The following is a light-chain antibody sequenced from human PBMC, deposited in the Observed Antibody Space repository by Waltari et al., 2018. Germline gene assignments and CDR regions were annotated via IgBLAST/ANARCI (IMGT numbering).Light chain of an antibody. CDR1: QSLLHSNGYTY. V-gene: IGKV2-28*01. J-gene: IGKJ1*01. CDR2: LAS. Sequence: DIVMTQSPLSLPVTPGEPASISCRSSQSLLHSNGYTYLDWYLQKPGQSPQLLIYLASNRAPGVPDRFSGSGSGTDFTLKISNVEAEDVATYYCHQTSSLPETFGQGTKVEIK. CDR3: HQTSSLPET.